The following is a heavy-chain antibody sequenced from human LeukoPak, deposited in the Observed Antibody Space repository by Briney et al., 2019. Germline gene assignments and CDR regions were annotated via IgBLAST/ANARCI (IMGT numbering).Heavy chain of an antibody. CDR3: ARDRERYCSAGSCYDFPVDGFDI. CDR2: IYSGGST. J-gene: IGHJ3*02. V-gene: IGHV3-66*01. Sequence: PGGSLRLSCAASGFTVSSNYMSWVRQAPGKGLAWVSVIYSGGSTYYADSVKGRFTISRDNSKNTLYLQMNSLRAEDTAVYYCARDRERYCSAGSCYDFPVDGFDIWGQGTMVTVSS. CDR1: GFTVSSNY. D-gene: IGHD2-15*01.